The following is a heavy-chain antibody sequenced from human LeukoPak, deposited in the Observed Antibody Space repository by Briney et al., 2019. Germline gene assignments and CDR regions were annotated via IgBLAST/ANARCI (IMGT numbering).Heavy chain of an antibody. CDR3: ARLWQEYQVGAHHDDAFDI. D-gene: IGHD1-26*01. CDR1: GGSISSYY. CDR2: IYYSGST. J-gene: IGHJ3*02. V-gene: IGHV4-59*01. Sequence: SETLSLTCTVSGGSISSYYWGWIRQPPGKGLEWIGYIYYSGSTNYNPSLKSRVTISVDTSKNQFSLKLSSVTAADTAVYYCARLWQEYQVGAHHDDAFDIWGQGTMVTVSS.